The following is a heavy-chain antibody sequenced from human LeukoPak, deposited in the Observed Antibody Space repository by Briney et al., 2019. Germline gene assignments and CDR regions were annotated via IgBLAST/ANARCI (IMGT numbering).Heavy chain of an antibody. D-gene: IGHD6-19*01. CDR2: ISSSGSTI. J-gene: IGHJ4*02. CDR1: GFTFSSYE. Sequence: GGSLRISCAASGFTFSSYEMNWVRQAPGKGLEWVSYISSSGSTIYYAASVKGRFTISRDNAKNSLYLQMNSLRAEDTAVYYCARIPSGWHFDYWGQGTLVTVSS. V-gene: IGHV3-48*03. CDR3: ARIPSGWHFDY.